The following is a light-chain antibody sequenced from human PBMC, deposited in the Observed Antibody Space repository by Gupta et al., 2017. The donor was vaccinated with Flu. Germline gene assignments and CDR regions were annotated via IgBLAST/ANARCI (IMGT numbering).Light chain of an antibody. CDR3: AVWDDSLNGRV. V-gene: IGLV1-44*01. CDR2: SFN. Sequence: QSVLIQPPSTSGTPGQEVTISCSGSMSNIGSNSVSWYQKVPGTAPKLLIYSFNERPSGVPDRFSGSKSGTSASLAISGLQSEDEADYYCAVWDDSLNGRVFGGGTKVTVL. J-gene: IGLJ3*02. CDR1: MSNIGSNS.